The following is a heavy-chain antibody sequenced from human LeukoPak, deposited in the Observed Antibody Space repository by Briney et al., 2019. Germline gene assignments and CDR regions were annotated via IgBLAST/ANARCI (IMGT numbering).Heavy chain of an antibody. D-gene: IGHD6-19*01. CDR1: GFTFSSYA. V-gene: IGHV3-30-3*01. Sequence: GGSLRLSCAASGFTFSSYAMHWVRQAPGKGLEWVAVIPYDGGNKYYADSVKGRFTISRDNAKNTLYLQMNSLRAEDTAVYYCAREAVAGTWDWFDPWGQGTLVTVSS. CDR3: AREAVAGTWDWFDP. J-gene: IGHJ5*02. CDR2: IPYDGGNK.